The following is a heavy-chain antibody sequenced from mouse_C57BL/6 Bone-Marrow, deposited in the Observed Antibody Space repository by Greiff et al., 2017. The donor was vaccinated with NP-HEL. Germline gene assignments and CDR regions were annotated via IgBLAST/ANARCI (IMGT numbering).Heavy chain of an antibody. V-gene: IGHV1-81*01. J-gene: IGHJ2*01. CDR1: GYTFTSYG. CDR3: ARPYYYGSFFDY. D-gene: IGHD1-1*01. Sequence: VMLQQSGAELARPGASVKLSCKASGYTFTSYGISWVKQRTGQGLEWIGEIYPRSGNTYYNEKFKGKATLTADKSSSTAYMELRSLTSEDSAVYFCARPYYYGSFFDYWGQGTTLTVSS. CDR2: IYPRSGNT.